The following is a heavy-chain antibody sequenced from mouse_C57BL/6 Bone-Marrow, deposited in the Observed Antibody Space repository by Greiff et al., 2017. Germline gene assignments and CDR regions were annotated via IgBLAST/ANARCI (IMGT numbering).Heavy chain of an antibody. Sequence: VQLQQPGAELVMPGASVKLSCKASGYTFTSYWMHWVKQRPGQGLEWIGEIDPSDSYTNYNQKFKGKSTLTVDKSSSTAYMQLSSLTSEDSAVYYCERDDDYDDGYYYAMDYWGQGTSVTVSS. D-gene: IGHD2-4*01. CDR1: GYTFTSYW. CDR2: IDPSDSYT. V-gene: IGHV1-69*01. CDR3: ERDDDYDDGYYYAMDY. J-gene: IGHJ4*01.